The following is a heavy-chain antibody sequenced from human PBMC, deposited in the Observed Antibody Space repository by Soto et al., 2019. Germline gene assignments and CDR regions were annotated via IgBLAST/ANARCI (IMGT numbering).Heavy chain of an antibody. J-gene: IGHJ4*02. Sequence: PGGSLRLSCTASGFTFGDYAMSWVRQAPGKGLEWVGFIRSKAYGGTTEYAASVKGRFTISRDDSKSIAYLQMNSLKTEDTAVYYCTRVGVVAASFDYWGQGTLVTVSS. CDR1: GFTFGDYA. D-gene: IGHD2-15*01. CDR3: TRVGVVAASFDY. CDR2: IRSKAYGGTT. V-gene: IGHV3-49*04.